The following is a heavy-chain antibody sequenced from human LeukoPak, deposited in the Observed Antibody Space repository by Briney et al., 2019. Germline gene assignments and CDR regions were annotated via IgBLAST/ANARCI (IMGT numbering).Heavy chain of an antibody. D-gene: IGHD5-18*01. CDR2: ISSSGTI. J-gene: IGHJ4*02. CDR3: ARALRAYSYGTFDY. CDR1: GFPFSSYS. V-gene: IGHV3-48*01. Sequence: PGGSLSLSCAASGFPFSSYSMNWVRQAPGKGLEWVSYISSSGTIYYADSVKGRFTISRDNAKNSLYLQMNSLRAGDTAVYYCARALRAYSYGTFDYWGQGTLVTVSS.